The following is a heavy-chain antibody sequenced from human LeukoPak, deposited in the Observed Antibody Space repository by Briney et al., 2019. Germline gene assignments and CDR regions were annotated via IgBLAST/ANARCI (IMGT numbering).Heavy chain of an antibody. D-gene: IGHD2-2*02. CDR1: GGSFSGYY. CDR3: ARIYRRYCSSTSCSTNWFDP. Sequence: SETLSLTCAVYGGSFSGYYWSWIRQPPGKGLEWIGEINHSGSTNYNPSLKSRVTISVDTSKNQFSLKLSSVTAADTAVYYCARIYRRYCSSTSCSTNWFDPWGQGTLVTVSS. CDR2: INHSGST. V-gene: IGHV4-34*01. J-gene: IGHJ5*02.